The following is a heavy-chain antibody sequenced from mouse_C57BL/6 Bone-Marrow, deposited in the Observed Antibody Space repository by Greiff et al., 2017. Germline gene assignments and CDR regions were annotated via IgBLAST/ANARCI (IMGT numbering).Heavy chain of an antibody. CDR2: IDPNRGST. D-gene: IGHD2-4*01. J-gene: IGHJ1*03. CDR3: ARSGDYDWYFDV. CDR1: GYTFTSYW. Sequence: VQLQQPGAELVKPGASVKLSCKASGYTFTSYWMHWVKQRPGRGLEWIGRIDPNRGSTKYNEKFKSKATLTVDKPSSTAYKQRSSLTSEDSAVYYCARSGDYDWYFDVWGTGTTVTVSS. V-gene: IGHV1-72*01.